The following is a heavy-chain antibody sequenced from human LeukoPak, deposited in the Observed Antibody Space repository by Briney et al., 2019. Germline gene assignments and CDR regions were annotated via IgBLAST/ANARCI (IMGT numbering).Heavy chain of an antibody. V-gene: IGHV1-3*01. CDR3: ARDWQEPYDYYGMDV. CDR1: GYTFTNYF. J-gene: IGHJ6*02. Sequence: ASVKVSCKTSGYTFTNYFMHWVRQAPGQSLERVRFINAGNGDTKYSQKFQGRVTISRDTSASTAYMKLSSLISEDTAVYYCARDWQEPYDYYGMDVWGQGTTVTVSS. CDR2: INAGNGDT.